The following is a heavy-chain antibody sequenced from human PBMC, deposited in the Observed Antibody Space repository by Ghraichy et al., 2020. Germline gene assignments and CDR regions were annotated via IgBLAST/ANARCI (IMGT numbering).Heavy chain of an antibody. CDR2: INAGNGNT. J-gene: IGHJ5*02. CDR1: GYTFTSYA. CDR3: ARDRIYLRLGELSLSDWFDP. Sequence: ASVKVSCKASGYTFTSYAMHWVRQAPGQRLEWMGWINAGNGNTKYSQKFQGRVTITRDTSASTAYMELSSLRSEDTAVYYCARDRIYLRLGELSLSDWFDPWGQGTLFTVSS. V-gene: IGHV1-3*01. D-gene: IGHD3-16*02.